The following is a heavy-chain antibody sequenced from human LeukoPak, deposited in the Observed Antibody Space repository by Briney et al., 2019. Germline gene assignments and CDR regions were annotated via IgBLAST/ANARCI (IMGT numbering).Heavy chain of an antibody. Sequence: ASVKVSCKASGYTFTSYGISWVRQAPGQGLEWMGRIIPILGIANYAQKFQGRVTITADKSTSTAYMELSSLRSEDTAVYYCADEETATHLTGPLYWGQGTLVTVSS. V-gene: IGHV1-69*04. D-gene: IGHD5-24*01. CDR1: GYTFTSYG. CDR2: IIPILGIA. CDR3: ADEETATHLTGPLY. J-gene: IGHJ4*02.